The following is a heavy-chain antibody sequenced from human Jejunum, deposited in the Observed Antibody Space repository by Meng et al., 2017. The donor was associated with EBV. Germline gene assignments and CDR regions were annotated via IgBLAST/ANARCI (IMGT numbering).Heavy chain of an antibody. CDR1: GESFSDHF. CDR2: INQSGST. Sequence: QVLLQQWGAGLLKPSETLSLTCAVSGESFSDHFWSWIRQPPGKGLEWIGDINQSGSTTYNPSLESRVTLSVDTSKNQFSLRLNSCNSVQEPRWRHGYNLMDYWGQGTLVTVAS. D-gene: IGHD5-24*01. V-gene: IGHV4-34*01. J-gene: IGHJ4*02. CDR3: GYNLMDY.